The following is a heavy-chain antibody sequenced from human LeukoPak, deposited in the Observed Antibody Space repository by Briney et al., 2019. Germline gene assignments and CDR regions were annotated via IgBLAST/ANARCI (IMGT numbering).Heavy chain of an antibody. Sequence: SETLSLTCAVYGGSFSGYYWSWVRQPPGKGLEWIGEINHSGSTNYNPSLKSRVTISVDKSKNQFSLKLSSVTAADTAVYYCARFFHDYGAVNWFDPWGQGTLVTVSS. V-gene: IGHV4-34*01. CDR2: INHSGST. D-gene: IGHD4-17*01. CDR3: ARFFHDYGAVNWFDP. J-gene: IGHJ5*02. CDR1: GGSFSGYY.